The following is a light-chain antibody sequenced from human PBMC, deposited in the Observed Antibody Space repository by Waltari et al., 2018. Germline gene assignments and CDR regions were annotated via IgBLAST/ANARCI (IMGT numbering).Light chain of an antibody. CDR3: QSYDYRLSGSEV. CDR2: GNN. J-gene: IGLJ2*01. CDR1: SSNIGAGYD. V-gene: IGLV1-40*01. Sequence: QSVLTQPPSVSGAPGQRVTISCTGSSSNIGAGYDVNWYQQLPGTAPKLLIFGNNNRPSGVPDRFAGSKSCTSASLAITGLQAEDEADYYCQSYDYRLSGSEVFGGGTKLTVL.